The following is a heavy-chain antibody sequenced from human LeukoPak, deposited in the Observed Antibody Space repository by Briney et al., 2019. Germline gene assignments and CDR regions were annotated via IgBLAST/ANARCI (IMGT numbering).Heavy chain of an antibody. J-gene: IGHJ4*02. CDR3: AKEGRIAAGTGDYFDY. D-gene: IGHD6-13*01. Sequence: GGSLRLSCAASGFTFSSHAMSWVRQAPGKGLEGVSGISSNGDTTKYADSVKGRFTISRDYAKNTVLQQMNSLRADDTAVYYCAKEGRIAAGTGDYFDYWGQGTLVTVSS. CDR2: ISSNGDTT. CDR1: GFTFSSHA. V-gene: IGHV3-23*01.